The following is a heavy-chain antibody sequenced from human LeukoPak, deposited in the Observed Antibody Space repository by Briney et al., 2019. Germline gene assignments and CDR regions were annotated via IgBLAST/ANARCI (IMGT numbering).Heavy chain of an antibody. V-gene: IGHV4-59*08. CDR1: GGSISSYY. D-gene: IGHD6-13*01. CDR2: IYYSGST. CDR3: ARHSRSSSWRLNWFDP. Sequence: SETLSLTCTVSGGSISSYYWSWIRQPPGKGLEWIGYIYYSGSTNYDPSLKRRVTISVDTSKNQFSLKLSSVTAADTAVYYCARHSRSSSWRLNWFDPWGQGTLVTVSS. J-gene: IGHJ5*02.